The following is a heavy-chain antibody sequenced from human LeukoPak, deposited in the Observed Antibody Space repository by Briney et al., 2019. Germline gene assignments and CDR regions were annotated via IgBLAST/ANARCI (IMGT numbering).Heavy chain of an antibody. J-gene: IGHJ4*02. CDR3: ARSCIAAAGLYYFDY. D-gene: IGHD6-13*01. CDR1: GGSISSYY. V-gene: IGHV4-4*07. CDR2: IYTSGRT. Sequence: SETLSHTCTVSGGSISSYYWSWIRQPAGKGLEWIGRIYTSGRTNYNASLKSRVTMSVDTSKNQFSLKLSSVTAADTAVYYCARSCIAAAGLYYFDYWGQGTLVTVSS.